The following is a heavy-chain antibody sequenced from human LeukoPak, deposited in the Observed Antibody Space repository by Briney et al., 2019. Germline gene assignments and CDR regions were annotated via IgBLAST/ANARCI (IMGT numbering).Heavy chain of an antibody. CDR1: GGTFSSYT. D-gene: IGHD1-7*01. J-gene: IGHJ4*02. CDR2: IIPIFDTA. CDR3: AGTSTGTTNYFDY. Sequence: SVKVSCKASGGTFSSYTISWVRQAPGHGLEWMGGIIPIFDTAIFAQKFQGRVTIPTDESTSTAYMELSSLRSEDTAIYYCAGTSTGTTNYFDYWGQGTLVTVSS. V-gene: IGHV1-69*05.